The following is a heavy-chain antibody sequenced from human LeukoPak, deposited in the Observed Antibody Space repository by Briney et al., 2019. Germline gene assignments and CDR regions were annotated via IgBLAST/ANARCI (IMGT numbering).Heavy chain of an antibody. Sequence: EGSLRLSCAASGFTFSSYSMNWVRQAPGKGLEWVSSISSSSSYIYYADSVKGRFTISRDNAKNSLYLQMNSLRAEDTAVYYCARLAAADYFDYWGQGTLVTVSS. J-gene: IGHJ4*02. V-gene: IGHV3-21*01. D-gene: IGHD6-13*01. CDR3: ARLAAADYFDY. CDR1: GFTFSSYS. CDR2: ISSSSSYI.